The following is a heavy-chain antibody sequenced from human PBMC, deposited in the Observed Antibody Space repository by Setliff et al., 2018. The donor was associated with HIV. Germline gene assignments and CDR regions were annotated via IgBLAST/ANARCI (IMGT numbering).Heavy chain of an antibody. V-gene: IGHV4-39*01. CDR1: GGSVTNSYYY. J-gene: IGHJ4*02. CDR2: IFYRGNT. CDR3: VRQGRGDDAIAIDL. Sequence: PSETLSLTCTVSGGSVTNSYYYWGWIRQPPGRGLEWLGSIFYRGNTFYKPSLKGRLTISLDTSKDQFSLNLTSVNDADTAMYHCVRQGRGDDAIAIDLWGPGTLVTVSS. D-gene: IGHD2-21*01.